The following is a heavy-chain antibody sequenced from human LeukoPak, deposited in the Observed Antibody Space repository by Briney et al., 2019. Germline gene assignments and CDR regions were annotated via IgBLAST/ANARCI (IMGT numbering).Heavy chain of an antibody. D-gene: IGHD6-19*01. V-gene: IGHV3-48*02. Sequence: PVGSLRLSCAASGLTFSAYSMNWVRQAPGKGLDWVSYISSRSFTIYYADSVKGRFTISRDNAKNSLYLEMNSLRDEDTAVYYCARSVIAVAGYDAFDIWGQGTVVTVSS. CDR3: ARSVIAVAGYDAFDI. CDR1: GLTFSAYS. J-gene: IGHJ3*02. CDR2: ISSRSFTI.